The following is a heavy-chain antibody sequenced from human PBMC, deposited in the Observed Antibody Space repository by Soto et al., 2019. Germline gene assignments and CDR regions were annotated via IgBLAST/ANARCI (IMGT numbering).Heavy chain of an antibody. J-gene: IGHJ6*02. D-gene: IGHD4-17*01. CDR2: FSSSSSYT. V-gene: IGHV3-11*05. CDR1: GFTFSDYY. Sequence: GGSLRLSCAASGFTFSDYYMSWIRQAPGKGLERVSYFSSSSSYTNYADSVKGRFTISRDNAKNSLYLQMNSLRAEDTAVYYCARDGFPGGDYRHYYYGMDVWGQGTTVTVSS. CDR3: ARDGFPGGDYRHYYYGMDV.